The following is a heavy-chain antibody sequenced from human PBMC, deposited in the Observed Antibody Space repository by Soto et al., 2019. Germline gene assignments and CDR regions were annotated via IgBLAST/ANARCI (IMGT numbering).Heavy chain of an antibody. CDR1: GFSLSADGVG. D-gene: IGHD2-2*01. V-gene: IGHV2-5*02. Sequence: ITLKESGPTLVKPTQTLTLTCSFSGFSLSADGVGVGWIRQPPGKALEWLALIYWDDDTRYRPSLKSRLTSNKDSHKDQAGLAMSKMSRLHTATYSFEHSYRGTSYPYDAFDVWGQGTVVTGSS. CDR2: IYWDDDT. J-gene: IGHJ3*01. CDR3: EHSYRGTSYPYDAFDV.